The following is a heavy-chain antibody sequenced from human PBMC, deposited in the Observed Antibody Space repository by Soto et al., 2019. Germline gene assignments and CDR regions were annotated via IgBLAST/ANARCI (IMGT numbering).Heavy chain of an antibody. Sequence: EVQLVESGGGLVQPGGSLRLSCAASGITFRSYWMHWVRQAPGKGLMWVSRINSDGSSTSYADSVKGRFTISRDNAKNPLYLQMNSLRAEDTAVYYCARDPEGDYYDSSGTTNDYWGQGTLVTVSS. J-gene: IGHJ4*02. CDR3: ARDPEGDYYDSSGTTNDY. CDR1: GITFRSYW. D-gene: IGHD3-22*01. CDR2: INSDGSST. V-gene: IGHV3-74*01.